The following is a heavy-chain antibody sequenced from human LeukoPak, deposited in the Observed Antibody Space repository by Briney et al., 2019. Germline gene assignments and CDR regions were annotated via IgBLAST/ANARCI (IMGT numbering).Heavy chain of an antibody. CDR2: IWYDGSNK. D-gene: IGHD2-15*01. V-gene: IGHV3-33*01. CDR1: GFIFSSYG. J-gene: IGHJ2*01. Sequence: WRSLRLSCAASGFIFSSYGMHWVSQAPGKGLEWVAVIWYDGSNKYYADSVKGRFTISRDNFKNTLYLQMNSLRAEDTAVYYCARVACSGGSCHLGYFDLWGRGTLVTVSS. CDR3: ARVACSGGSCHLGYFDL.